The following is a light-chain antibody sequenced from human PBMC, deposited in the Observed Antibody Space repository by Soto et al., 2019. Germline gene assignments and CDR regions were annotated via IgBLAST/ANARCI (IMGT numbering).Light chain of an antibody. CDR2: GAS. J-gene: IGKJ1*01. Sequence: EIVLTQSPGSLSLSPGEGATLFCRASQSVSSNFFAWYQQKPGQAPRLLINGASTRATGIPDRFSGSGSGTDFTLTISRLEPEDFAVYYCQQYASSVTFGQGIKVEIK. CDR1: QSVSSNF. V-gene: IGKV3-20*01. CDR3: QQYASSVT.